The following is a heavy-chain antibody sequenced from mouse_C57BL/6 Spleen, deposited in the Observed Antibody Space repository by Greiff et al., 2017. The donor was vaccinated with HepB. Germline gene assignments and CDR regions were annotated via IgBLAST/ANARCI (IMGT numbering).Heavy chain of an antibody. CDR2: INPNYGTT. V-gene: IGHV1-39*01. CDR1: GYSFTDYN. CDR3: ARYNYGSSYLFDY. J-gene: IGHJ2*01. D-gene: IGHD1-1*01. Sequence: VHVKQSGPELVKPGASVKISCKASGYSFTDYNMNWVKQSNGKSLEWIGVINPNYGTTSYNQKFKGKATLTVDQSSSTAYMQLNSLTSEDSAVYYCARYNYGSSYLFDYWGQGTTLTVSS.